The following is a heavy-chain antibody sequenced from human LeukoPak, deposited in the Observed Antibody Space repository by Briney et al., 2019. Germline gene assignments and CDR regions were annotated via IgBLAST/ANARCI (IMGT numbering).Heavy chain of an antibody. D-gene: IGHD3-10*01. Sequence: TLSLTCTVSGGSISSGSYYWSWIRQPAGTGLEWIGRIYTSGSTNYNPSLKSRVTISVDTSKNQFSLKLSSVTAADTAVYYCARHRPPNGRGITLVRGVTTKGFDYWGQGTLVTVSS. CDR3: ARHRPPNGRGITLVRGVTTKGFDY. CDR1: GGSISSGSYY. J-gene: IGHJ4*02. CDR2: IYTSGST. V-gene: IGHV4-61*02.